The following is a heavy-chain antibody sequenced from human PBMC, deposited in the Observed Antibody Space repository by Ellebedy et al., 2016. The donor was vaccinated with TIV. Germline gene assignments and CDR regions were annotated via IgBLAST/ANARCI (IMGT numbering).Heavy chain of an antibody. CDR1: GYTFTSFG. D-gene: IGHD3-22*01. Sequence: ASVKVSCKASGYTFTSFGVTWVRQAPGQGLEWMGWISAYNGNTNYVQKLQGRVTLTTDTSMNTAYMALMSLRSDDTAVYYCARVGPFYDDTSGYMHYWGQGTLVTVSS. V-gene: IGHV1-18*04. CDR3: ARVGPFYDDTSGYMHY. J-gene: IGHJ4*02. CDR2: ISAYNGNT.